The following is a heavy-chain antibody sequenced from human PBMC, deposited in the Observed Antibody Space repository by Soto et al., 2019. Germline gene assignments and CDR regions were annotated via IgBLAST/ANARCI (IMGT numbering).Heavy chain of an antibody. V-gene: IGHV1-69*13. J-gene: IGHJ4*02. CDR2: IIPIFGTA. CDR1: GGTFSSYA. CDR3: DRDCFYTSSSADYFNY. Sequence: SVKVSCKASGGTFSSYATSWVRQAPGQGLEWMGGIIPIFGTANYAQKFQGRVTITADESTSTAYMELSSLRSEDTAGYYCDRDCFYTSSSADYFNYWDQGTLFTVSP. D-gene: IGHD6-6*01.